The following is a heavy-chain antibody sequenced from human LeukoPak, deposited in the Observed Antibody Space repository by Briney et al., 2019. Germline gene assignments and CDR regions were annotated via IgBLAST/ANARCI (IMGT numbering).Heavy chain of an antibody. D-gene: IGHD2-15*01. J-gene: IGHJ4*02. CDR1: GGSFSGYY. CDR2: INHSGST. CDR3: AGVNCSGGGCYSGLFDY. Sequence: SETLSLTCAVCGGSFSGYYWSWIRQPPGKGLEWIGEINHSGSTNYNPSLKSRVTISVDTSKNQFSLKLSSVTAADTAVYYCAGVNCSGGGCYSGLFDYWGQGTLVTVSS. V-gene: IGHV4-34*01.